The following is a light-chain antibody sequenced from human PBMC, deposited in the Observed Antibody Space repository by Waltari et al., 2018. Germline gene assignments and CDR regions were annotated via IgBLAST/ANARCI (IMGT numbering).Light chain of an antibody. J-gene: IGKJ4*01. Sequence: AIRITQSPSSVSASTGDRVTITCRASQGLSSYLTWYQQKPGKAPKLLIYAASALQNGVPSRFSGSGSGTYFTLTISCLQSEDVATYYCQQYYSFPFLFGGGTKVEIK. V-gene: IGKV1-8*01. CDR3: QQYYSFPFL. CDR1: QGLSSY. CDR2: AAS.